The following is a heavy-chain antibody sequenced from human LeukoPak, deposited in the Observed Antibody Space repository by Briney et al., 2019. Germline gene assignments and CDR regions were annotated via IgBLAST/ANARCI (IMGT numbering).Heavy chain of an antibody. J-gene: IGHJ4*02. CDR3: ARDSDSRETFDY. Sequence: SETLSLTCTVSGGSINSGPYYWTWIRQPAGKGLKWIGRISPSGSSNYNPSLQSRVTMSVDTSKRQFSLSLSSVTAADTAVYYCARDSDSRETFDYWGQGTLVAVSS. CDR1: GGSINSGPYY. D-gene: IGHD2-21*01. CDR2: ISPSGSS. V-gene: IGHV4-61*02.